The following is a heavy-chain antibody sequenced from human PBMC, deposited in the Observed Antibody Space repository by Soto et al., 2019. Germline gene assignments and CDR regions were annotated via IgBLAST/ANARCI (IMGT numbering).Heavy chain of an antibody. V-gene: IGHV3-23*01. Sequence: GGSLRLSCAASGFTFSSYAMSWVRQAPGKGLEWVSAISGSSGSTYYADTMKGRFTIARDNSKNTLYLQMNSLRAEDTAVYYCAKEWGLNWNDAFDIWGQGTMVTVSS. CDR1: GFTFSSYA. J-gene: IGHJ3*02. CDR2: ISGSSGST. CDR3: AKEWGLNWNDAFDI. D-gene: IGHD1-20*01.